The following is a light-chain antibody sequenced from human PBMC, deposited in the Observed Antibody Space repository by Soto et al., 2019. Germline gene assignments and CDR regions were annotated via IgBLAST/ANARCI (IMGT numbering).Light chain of an antibody. J-gene: IGKJ5*01. CDR2: GAS. Sequence: ENFLTRSPGPMSLSPGDRATLSFIASQIFISSYLAWYQQKPGQAPRLLIYGASIRATGIPDRFSGSGSGTDFTLTISRLEPEDFAVYYCQQYHTSPITFGQGTRLEIK. V-gene: IGKV3-20*01. CDR1: QIFISSY. CDR3: QQYHTSPIT.